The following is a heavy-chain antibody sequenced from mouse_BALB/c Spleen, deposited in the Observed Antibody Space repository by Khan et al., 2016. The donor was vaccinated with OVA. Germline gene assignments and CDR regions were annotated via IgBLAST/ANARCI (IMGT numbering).Heavy chain of an antibody. J-gene: IGHJ3*01. CDR3: AREATGAWFAY. CDR2: INPSNGRT. Sequence: QVQLQQPGAELVKPGASVKLSCKASGYTFTSYWMHWVKQRPGQGLEWIGAINPSNGRTNYNEKFKSKATLTVDKSSSTAYMQISSLTSDDSSVYYCAREATGAWFAYWGQGTLVTVSA. V-gene: IGHV1S81*02. D-gene: IGHD1-1*01. CDR1: GYTFTSYW.